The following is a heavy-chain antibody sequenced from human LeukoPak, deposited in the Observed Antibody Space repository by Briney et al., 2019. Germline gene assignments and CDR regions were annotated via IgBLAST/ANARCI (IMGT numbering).Heavy chain of an antibody. CDR3: ASSGFRYYYYMDV. D-gene: IGHD5-12*01. Sequence: SETLSLTCTVSGGSISTYYWSWIRQPPGKGLEWIGHIYYSGSTNYNPSLKSRVTISVDTSKNQFSLKLSSVTAADTAVYYCASSGFRYYYYMDVWGKGTTVTVSS. CDR1: GGSISTYY. V-gene: IGHV4-59*01. CDR2: IYYSGST. J-gene: IGHJ6*03.